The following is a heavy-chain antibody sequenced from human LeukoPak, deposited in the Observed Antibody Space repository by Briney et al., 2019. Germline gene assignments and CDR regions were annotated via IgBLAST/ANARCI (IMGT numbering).Heavy chain of an antibody. CDR3: ARRDPNIAVAGGHLDY. V-gene: IGHV5-51*01. J-gene: IGHJ4*02. CDR1: GYSFTSYW. CDR2: IYPGDSDT. D-gene: IGHD6-19*01. Sequence: GESLKISCKGSGYSFTSYWIGWVRQMPGKGLEWMGIIYPGDSDTRYSPSFQGQVTISADKSISTAYLQWSSLKASDTAMYYCARRDPNIAVAGGHLDYWGQGTLVTVSS.